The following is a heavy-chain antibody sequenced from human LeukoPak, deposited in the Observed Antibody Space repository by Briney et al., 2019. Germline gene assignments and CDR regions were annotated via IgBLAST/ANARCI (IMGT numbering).Heavy chain of an antibody. Sequence: SETLSLTCIVSGGSISSYYWSWIRQPPGKGLEWIGYIYYSGSTNYNPSLKSRVTISVDTSKNQFSLKLSSVTAADTAVYYCARRTGYYDGFDYWGQGTLVTVSS. V-gene: IGHV4-59*01. CDR2: IYYSGST. D-gene: IGHD3/OR15-3a*01. CDR3: ARRTGYYDGFDY. CDR1: GGSISSYY. J-gene: IGHJ4*02.